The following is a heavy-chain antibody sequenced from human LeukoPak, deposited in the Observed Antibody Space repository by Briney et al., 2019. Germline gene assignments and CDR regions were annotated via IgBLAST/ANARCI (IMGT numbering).Heavy chain of an antibody. CDR2: INPNSGGT. V-gene: IGHV1-2*02. Sequence: ASVKISCKASGYNFTGYYMHWVRQAPGQGLEWMGWINPNSGGTKYAQKFQGRVTMTRDTSISTAYMELTELRSDDTAVYYCAAQRDPRPFDHWGQGTLITVSS. D-gene: IGHD5-24*01. J-gene: IGHJ4*02. CDR3: AAQRDPRPFDH. CDR1: GYNFTGYY.